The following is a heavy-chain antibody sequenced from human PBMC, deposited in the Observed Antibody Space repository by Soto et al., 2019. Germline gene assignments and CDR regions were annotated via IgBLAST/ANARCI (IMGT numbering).Heavy chain of an antibody. CDR3: ARLGPYYDSSGYLHY. CDR1: GGSISSYY. CDR2: IYYSGST. Sequence: SETLSLACTVSGGSISSYYWSWIRQPPGKGLEWIGYIYYSGSTNYNPSLKSRVTISVDTSKNQFSLKLSSVTAADTAVYYCARLGPYYDSSGYLHYWGQGTLVTVSS. D-gene: IGHD3-22*01. J-gene: IGHJ4*02. V-gene: IGHV4-59*08.